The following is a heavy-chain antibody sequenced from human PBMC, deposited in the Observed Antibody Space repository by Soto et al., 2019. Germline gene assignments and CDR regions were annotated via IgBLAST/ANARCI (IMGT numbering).Heavy chain of an antibody. CDR1: GFTFSSYG. Sequence: QVQLVESGGGVVQPGRSLRLSCSASGFTFSSYGMHWVRQAPGKGLEWVAVISYDGSNKYYADSVKGRSTISRDNYKNTLYLQMNSLRSEDTAVYYCAKDMEGVPAPHARATHPFAYWGKGTLVPVSS. CDR2: ISYDGSNK. J-gene: IGHJ4*02. V-gene: IGHV3-30*18. D-gene: IGHD2-21*02. CDR3: AKDMEGVPAPHARATHPFAY.